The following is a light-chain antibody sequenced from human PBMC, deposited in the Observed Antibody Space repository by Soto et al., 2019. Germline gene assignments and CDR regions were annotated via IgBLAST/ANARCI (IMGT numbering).Light chain of an antibody. Sequence: EIVVTQSPCTLSLSPGERATLSCRASQSVSSSYLAWYQQKPYQAPRLLIYAASSRATGIPDRFSGSGSGTDFTLTISRLEPEDFAVYYCKQYGSSPPTFGKGTKVEIK. J-gene: IGKJ1*01. CDR1: QSVSSSY. V-gene: IGKV3-20*01. CDR2: AAS. CDR3: KQYGSSPPT.